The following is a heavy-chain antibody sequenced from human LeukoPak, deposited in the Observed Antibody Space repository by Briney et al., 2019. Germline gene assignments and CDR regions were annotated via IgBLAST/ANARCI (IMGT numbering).Heavy chain of an antibody. CDR2: IYYSGST. J-gene: IGHJ4*02. V-gene: IGHV4-38-2*02. CDR1: GYSISSGYY. D-gene: IGHD3-16*01. CDR3: ARDRYDYVWGLSDY. Sequence: SETLSLTCTVSGYSISSGYYWGWIRQPPGKGLEWTGSIYYSGSTYYNPSLKSRVTISVDTSKNQFSLKLSSVTAADTAVYYCARDRYDYVWGLSDYWGQGTLVTVSS.